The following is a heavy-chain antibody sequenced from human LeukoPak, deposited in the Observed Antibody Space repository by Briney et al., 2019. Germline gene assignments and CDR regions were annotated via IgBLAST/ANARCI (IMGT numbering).Heavy chain of an antibody. CDR2: ISGSGGST. J-gene: IGHJ4*02. Sequence: GGSPRLSCAAPGFTLSSYSMSLVRQAPGKGLELGSAISGSGGSTYYADSVKGRFTISRDNSKNTLYLQMNSLRAEDTAVYYCAKDLADIVATILGCFDYWGQGTLVTVSS. V-gene: IGHV3-23*01. CDR3: AKDLADIVATILGCFDY. CDR1: GFTLSSYS. D-gene: IGHD5-12*01.